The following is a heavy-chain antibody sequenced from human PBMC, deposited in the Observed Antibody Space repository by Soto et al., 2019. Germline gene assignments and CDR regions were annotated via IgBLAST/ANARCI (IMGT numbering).Heavy chain of an antibody. J-gene: IGHJ4*02. D-gene: IGHD3-22*01. Sequence: EVQLVESGGGLVQPGGSLKLSCAASGFIFSDSVIHWVRQASGKGLEWIGRIRIKSNNYGTAYAASVKGRFTISRDDSXNTASLQMNSLKREDTAVYYCARHTDYYDSSGYWGWGQGTLVTVSS. CDR1: GFIFSDSV. CDR2: IRIKSNNYGT. CDR3: ARHTDYYDSSGYWG. V-gene: IGHV3-73*02.